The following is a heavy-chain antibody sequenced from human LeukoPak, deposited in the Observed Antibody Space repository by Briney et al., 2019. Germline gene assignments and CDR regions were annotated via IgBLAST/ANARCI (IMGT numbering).Heavy chain of an antibody. Sequence: ASVKVSCKTSGYTFTNYGISWVRQAPGQGLEWMGWISGYNGNTNYAQKLKGRVTMTADTSTSTAYMELQSLRSDDTAVYYCARSLGYCTSTSCYLQAFDIWGQGTMVTVSS. CDR2: ISGYNGNT. J-gene: IGHJ3*02. D-gene: IGHD2-2*01. CDR3: ARSLGYCTSTSCYLQAFDI. V-gene: IGHV1-18*01. CDR1: GYTFTNYG.